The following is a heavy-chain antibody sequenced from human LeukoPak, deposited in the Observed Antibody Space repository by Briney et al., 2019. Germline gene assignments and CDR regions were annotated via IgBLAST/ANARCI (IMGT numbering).Heavy chain of an antibody. V-gene: IGHV4-39*01. CDR1: GDSMSSSNSY. CDR2: IYYSGIT. CDR3: ARHRSGLTPFDY. J-gene: IGHJ4*02. Sequence: PSETLSLTCTVSGDSMSSSNSYWGWFRQPPGKELEWIGSIYYSGITYYNPSLKSRVTISVDTSKNQFSLKLSSVTAADTAVYYCARHRSGLTPFDYWGQGTLVTVSS. D-gene: IGHD3-9*01.